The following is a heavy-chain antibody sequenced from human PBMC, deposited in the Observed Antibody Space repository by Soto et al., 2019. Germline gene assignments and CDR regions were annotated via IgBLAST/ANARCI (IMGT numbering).Heavy chain of an antibody. V-gene: IGHV1-8*01. CDR3: ARGYYDFWSGDYYYGMDV. J-gene: IGHJ6*02. Sequence: QVQLVQSGAEVKKPGASVKVSCKASGYTFTSYDINWVRQATGQGLEWMGWMSPNSGNTGYAQKFQGRVTMTRNTSISTAYMELSSLRSEDTAVYYCARGYYDFWSGDYYYGMDVWGQGTTVTVSS. CDR1: GYTFTSYD. CDR2: MSPNSGNT. D-gene: IGHD3-3*01.